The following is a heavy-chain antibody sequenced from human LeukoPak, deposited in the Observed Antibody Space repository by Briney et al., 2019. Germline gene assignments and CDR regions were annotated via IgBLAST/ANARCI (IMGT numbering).Heavy chain of an antibody. Sequence: GGSLRLSCAASEFTFNNYAMSWFRQAPGKGLEWVSVISASGGSTHYADTVKGRFTISRDNSKNTLYLQMNSLRPEDTAIYYCARSNDFWSGPLRNYYYYMDVWGKGTTVTVSS. CDR2: ISASGGST. CDR1: EFTFNNYA. V-gene: IGHV3-23*01. D-gene: IGHD3-3*01. CDR3: ARSNDFWSGPLRNYYYYMDV. J-gene: IGHJ6*03.